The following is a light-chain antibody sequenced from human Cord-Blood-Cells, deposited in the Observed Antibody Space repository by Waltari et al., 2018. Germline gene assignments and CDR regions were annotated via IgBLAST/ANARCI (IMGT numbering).Light chain of an antibody. CDR3: MQALQTPRT. V-gene: IGKV2-28*01. CDR1: QSLLHSNGYNY. CDR2: LGS. J-gene: IGKJ1*01. Sequence: DIAMTQSPLSLPVTPGAPASISCRPSQSLLHSNGYNYLDWYLQKPGQSPQLLIYLGSNRASGVPDRFSGSGSGTDFTLKISRVEAEDVGVYYCMQALQTPRTFGQGTKVEIK.